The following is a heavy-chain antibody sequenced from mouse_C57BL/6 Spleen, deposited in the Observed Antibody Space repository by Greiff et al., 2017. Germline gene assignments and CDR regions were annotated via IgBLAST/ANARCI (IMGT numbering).Heavy chain of an antibody. V-gene: IGHV1-80*01. J-gene: IGHJ1*03. D-gene: IGHD1-1*01. CDR1: GYAFSSYW. CDR3: ARDYGSPHWYFDV. CDR2: IYPGDGDT. Sequence: VQLQQSGAELVKPGASVKISCKASGYAFSSYWMNWVKQRPGKGLEWIGQIYPGDGDTNYNGKFKGKATLTADKSSSTAYMQLSSLTSEDSAVYFCARDYGSPHWYFDVWGTGTTVTVSS.